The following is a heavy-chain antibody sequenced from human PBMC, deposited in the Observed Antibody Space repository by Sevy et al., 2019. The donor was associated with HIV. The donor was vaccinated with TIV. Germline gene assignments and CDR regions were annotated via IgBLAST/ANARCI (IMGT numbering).Heavy chain of an antibody. D-gene: IGHD2-21*02. V-gene: IGHV3-30*04. CDR1: GFTFSSYD. CDR2: TSHDGKYN. CDR3: ARLFSCGGDCYYLDY. J-gene: IGHJ4*02. Sequence: GGSLRLSCAGSGFTFSSYDMHWVRQAPGKGLEWVAVTSHDGKYNNYADSVKVRFTISRDNFKNTLYLHMNSLRVEDAAVYFCARLFSCGGDCYYLDYWGQGALVTVSS.